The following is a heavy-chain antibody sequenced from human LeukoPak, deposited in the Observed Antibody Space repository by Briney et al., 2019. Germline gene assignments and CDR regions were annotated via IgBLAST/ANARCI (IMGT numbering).Heavy chain of an antibody. CDR2: INHSGST. J-gene: IGHJ4*02. Sequence: PSETLSLTCAVYGGSFSGYYWSWIRQPPGKGLEWIGEINHSGSTNYNPSLKSRVTISVDTSKKRFSLKLSSVTAADTAVYCCVTYYFDSSGPKKNYWGQGTLVTVSS. CDR3: VTYYFDSSGPKKNY. V-gene: IGHV4-34*01. D-gene: IGHD3-22*01. CDR1: GGSFSGYY.